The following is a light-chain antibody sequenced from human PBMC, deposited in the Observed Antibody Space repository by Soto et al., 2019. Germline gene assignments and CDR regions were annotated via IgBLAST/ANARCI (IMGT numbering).Light chain of an antibody. CDR3: SSYTSSTTVV. CDR2: EVS. Sequence: QSALTQPPSASGSPGQSVTISCTGTSSDIGAYNSVSWYQHHPGKAPKLVIYEVSNRPSGVSNRFSGSKSGSTASLTISGLQAEDEADYYCSSYTSSTTVVFGGGTKLTVL. J-gene: IGLJ2*01. CDR1: SSDIGAYNS. V-gene: IGLV2-14*01.